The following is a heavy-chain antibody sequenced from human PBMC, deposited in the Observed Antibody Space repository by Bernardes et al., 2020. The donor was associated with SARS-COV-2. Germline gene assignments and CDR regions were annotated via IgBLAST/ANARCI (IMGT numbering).Heavy chain of an antibody. CDR1: GFSLSTSGVG. CDR2: IYWDDDK. J-gene: IGHJ6*02. Sequence: PTLVKPTQTLTLTCTFSGFSLSTSGVGVGWIRQPPGKALEWLALIYWDDDKRYSPSLKSRLTITKDTSKNQVVLTMTNMDPVDTATYYCAHRQLGLYYYGMDVWGQGTTVTVSS. V-gene: IGHV2-5*02. CDR3: AHRQLGLYYYGMDV. D-gene: IGHD1-7*01.